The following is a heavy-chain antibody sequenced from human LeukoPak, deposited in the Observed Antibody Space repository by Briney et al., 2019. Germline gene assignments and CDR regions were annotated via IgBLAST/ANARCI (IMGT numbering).Heavy chain of an antibody. D-gene: IGHD4-17*01. CDR2: ISSSSSYI. Sequence: PVGALRLSCAGSGFTFISYSLKSVRHAPREGLEWVSSISSSSSYIYYADSVKGRFTISRDNAKNSLYLQMNSLRAEDTAVYYCARSDYGDNDAFDIWGQGTMVTVSS. CDR3: ARSDYGDNDAFDI. V-gene: IGHV3-21*01. CDR1: GFTFISYS. J-gene: IGHJ3*02.